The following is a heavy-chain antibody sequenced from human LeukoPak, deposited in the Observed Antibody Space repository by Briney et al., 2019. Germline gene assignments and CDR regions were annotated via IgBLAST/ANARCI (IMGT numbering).Heavy chain of an antibody. CDR1: GFTFSSYA. J-gene: IGHJ4*02. D-gene: IGHD1-1*01. CDR2: IKEDGTEK. Sequence: GGSLRLSCAASGFTFSSYAMSWVRQTPGKGLEWVANIKEDGTEKNLVDSVKGRFTISRDNTKNLLFLEMNNLRGDDTAIYYCVRESRPGGAMGLYHNLDYWGQGTLVAVSS. CDR3: VRESRPGGAMGLYHNLDY. V-gene: IGHV3-7*01.